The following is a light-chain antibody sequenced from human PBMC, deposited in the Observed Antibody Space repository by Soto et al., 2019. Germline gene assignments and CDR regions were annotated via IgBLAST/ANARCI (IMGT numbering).Light chain of an antibody. J-gene: IGLJ2*01. CDR1: SSNIGNNY. CDR2: ENN. CDR3: GTWDSNLSAVV. V-gene: IGLV1-51*02. Sequence: QSVLTRPPSVSAAPGQKVTISCSGSSSNIGNNYISWYQQLPGTAPKLLLYENNKRPSGIPDRFSGSKSGTSATLGITGLQTGDEADYYCGTWDSNLSAVVFGGGTKLTVL.